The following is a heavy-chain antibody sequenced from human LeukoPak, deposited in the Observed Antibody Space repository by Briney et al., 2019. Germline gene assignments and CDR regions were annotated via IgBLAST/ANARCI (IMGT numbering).Heavy chain of an antibody. CDR3: ARDYSDYDFWSGYIPRGYYYYMDV. Sequence: GASVKVSCKASGYTFTGYYMHWVRQAPGQGLEWMGWINPNSGGTNYAQKLQGRVTMTRDTSISTAYMELSRLRSDDTAAYYCARDYSDYDFWSGYIPRGYYYYMDVWGKGTTVTVSS. CDR2: INPNSGGT. D-gene: IGHD3-3*01. J-gene: IGHJ6*03. CDR1: GYTFTGYY. V-gene: IGHV1-2*02.